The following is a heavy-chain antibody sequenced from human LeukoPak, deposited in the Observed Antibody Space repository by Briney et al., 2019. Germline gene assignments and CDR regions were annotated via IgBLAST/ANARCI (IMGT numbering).Heavy chain of an antibody. V-gene: IGHV3-7*01. D-gene: IGHD4-17*01. CDR2: IKQDGSDN. J-gene: IGHJ4*02. Sequence: HPRGSPRLSCATSGFSFSNYWMSWVRQSPGKGLEWVASIKQDGSDNYYVDSVKGRFTISRDNAKNSQYLQMSSLRAEDTAVYYCARAGRHTVTTIVYDHFDYWGQGTLVTVSS. CDR1: GFSFSNYW. CDR3: ARAGRHTVTTIVYDHFDY.